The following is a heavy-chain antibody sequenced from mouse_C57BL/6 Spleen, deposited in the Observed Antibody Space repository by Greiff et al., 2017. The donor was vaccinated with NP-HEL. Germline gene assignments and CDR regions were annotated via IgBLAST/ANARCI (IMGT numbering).Heavy chain of an antibody. D-gene: IGHD1-1*01. CDR2: IWSGGST. J-gene: IGHJ4*01. V-gene: IGHV2-2*01. CDR3: ARNPHYYGSSYNYAMDY. CDR1: GFSLTSYG. Sequence: VNLVESGPGLVQPSQSLSITCTVSGFSLTSYGVHWVRQSPGKGLEWLGVIWSGGSTDYNAAFISRLSISKDNSKSQVFFKMNSLQADDTAIYYCARNPHYYGSSYNYAMDYWGQGTSVTVSS.